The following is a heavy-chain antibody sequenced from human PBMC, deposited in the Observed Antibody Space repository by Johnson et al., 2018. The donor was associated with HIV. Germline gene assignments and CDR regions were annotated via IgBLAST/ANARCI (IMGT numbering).Heavy chain of an antibody. CDR1: GFTFDDYG. CDR2: INWNGGST. CDR3: ARGRIAARPHAFDI. D-gene: IGHD6-6*01. V-gene: IGHV3-20*04. Sequence: EQLVESGGGVVRPGGSLRLSCAASGFTFDDYGMSWVRQAPGKGLEWVSGINWNGGSTGYADSVKGRFTISRDNAKNSLYLQINSLRAEDTALYYCARGRIAARPHAFDIWGQGTMVTVSS. J-gene: IGHJ3*02.